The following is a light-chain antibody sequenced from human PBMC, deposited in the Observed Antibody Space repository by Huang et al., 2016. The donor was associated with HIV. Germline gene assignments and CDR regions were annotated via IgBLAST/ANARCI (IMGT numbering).Light chain of an antibody. CDR3: QQYNSFPWT. V-gene: IGKV1-5*03. CDR1: QSISTW. CDR2: EAS. Sequence: DIQMTQSSATLSASVGDRVTIACRASQSISTWLAWYQQKPGRVPNLLIYEASTLESGVPSRFSGGGSGTDFTLTISSLQPDDFATYYCQQYNSFPWTFGQGTKVEV. J-gene: IGKJ1*01.